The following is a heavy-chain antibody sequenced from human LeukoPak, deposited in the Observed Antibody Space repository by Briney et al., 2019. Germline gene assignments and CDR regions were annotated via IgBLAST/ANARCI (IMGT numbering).Heavy chain of an antibody. D-gene: IGHD3-3*01. CDR3: ARSRITIFGVVTAPQY. CDR2: INPSGGST. J-gene: IGHJ4*02. CDR1: GYTFTSYY. V-gene: IGHV1-46*01. Sequence: ASVKVSCKASGYTFTSYYMHWVRQAPGQGLEWMGIINPSGGSTSYAQKFQGRVTMTRDTSTSTVYMELSSLRSEDTAAYYCARSRITIFGVVTAPQYWGQGTLVTVSS.